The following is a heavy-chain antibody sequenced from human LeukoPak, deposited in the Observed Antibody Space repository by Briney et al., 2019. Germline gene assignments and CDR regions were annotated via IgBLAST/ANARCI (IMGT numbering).Heavy chain of an antibody. V-gene: IGHV3-23*01. D-gene: IGHD1-26*01. CDR1: GFTFSSYA. CDR3: AKVPNSGSYTIFDY. J-gene: IGHJ4*02. CDR2: ISGSGGST. Sequence: SGGSLRLSCAASGFTFSSYAMSWVRQAPGKGLEWVSLISGSGGSTYYADSVKGRFTISRDNSKNTLYLQMNSLRAEDTAVYYCAKVPNSGSYTIFDYWGQGTLVTVSS.